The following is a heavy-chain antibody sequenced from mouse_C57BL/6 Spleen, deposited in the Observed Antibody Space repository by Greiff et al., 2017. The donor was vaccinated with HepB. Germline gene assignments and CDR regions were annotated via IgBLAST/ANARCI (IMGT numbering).Heavy chain of an antibody. Sequence: EVKLMESGGGLVKPGGSLKLSCAASGFTFSSYTMSWVRQTPEKRLEWVATISSGGGNTYYPDSVKGRFTISRDNAKNTLYLQMSSLRSEDTALYYCATRPWFASWGQGTLVTVSA. J-gene: IGHJ3*01. CDR3: ATRPWFAS. CDR2: ISSGGGNT. V-gene: IGHV5-9*01. CDR1: GFTFSSYT.